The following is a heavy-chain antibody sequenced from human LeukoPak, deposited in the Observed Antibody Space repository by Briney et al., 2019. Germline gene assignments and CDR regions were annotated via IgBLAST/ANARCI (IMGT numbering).Heavy chain of an antibody. J-gene: IGHJ1*01. D-gene: IGHD3-22*01. CDR1: GFTFSSYW. CDR3: ARAPSEIGGYYPEYFRH. V-gene: IGHV3-74*01. Sequence: PGGSLRLSCAASGFTFSSYWMHWVRQAPGKGLVWVSRIKSDGSTNYAYSVKGRFTISRDNAKSTVSLQMNSLRAEDTGVYYCARAPSEIGGYYPEYFRHWGQGTLVTVSS. CDR2: IKSDGST.